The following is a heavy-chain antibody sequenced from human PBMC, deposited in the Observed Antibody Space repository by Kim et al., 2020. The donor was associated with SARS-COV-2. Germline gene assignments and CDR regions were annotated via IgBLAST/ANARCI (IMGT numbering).Heavy chain of an antibody. Sequence: GGSLRLSCAASGFTFSSYWMHWVRQAPGKGLVWVLRINSDGSSTSYADSVKGRFTISRDNAKNTLYLQMNSLRAEDTAVYYCARESRITMVRGVSVNYYYYGMDVWGQGTTVTVSS. J-gene: IGHJ6*02. CDR2: INSDGSST. D-gene: IGHD3-10*01. V-gene: IGHV3-74*01. CDR3: ARESRITMVRGVSVNYYYYGMDV. CDR1: GFTFSSYW.